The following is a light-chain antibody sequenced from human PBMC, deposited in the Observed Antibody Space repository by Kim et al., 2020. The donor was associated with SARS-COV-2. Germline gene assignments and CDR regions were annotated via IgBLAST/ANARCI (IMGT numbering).Light chain of an antibody. CDR2: QDS. CDR3: QAWDSSTVV. V-gene: IGLV3-1*01. CDR1: KLGDKY. J-gene: IGLJ2*01. Sequence: GSPVQTASITCSGDKLGDKYACWYQQKPGQSPVLVIYQDSKRPSGIPERFSGSNSGNTATLTISGTQAMDEADYYCQAWDSSTVVFGGGTQLTVL.